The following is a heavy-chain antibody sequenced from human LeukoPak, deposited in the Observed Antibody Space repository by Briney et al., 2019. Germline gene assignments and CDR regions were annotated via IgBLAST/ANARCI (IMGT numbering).Heavy chain of an antibody. Sequence: GGSLRLSCAASGFTFSSYEMIWVRQAPGKGLEWVSYISSSGNTIYYADSVKGRFTISRDNAKNSLHLQMNSLRAEDTAIYYCAKDHYVSGRYDAFDIWGQGTMVTVSS. CDR2: ISSSGNTI. J-gene: IGHJ3*02. CDR3: AKDHYVSGRYDAFDI. D-gene: IGHD3-10*01. CDR1: GFTFSSYE. V-gene: IGHV3-48*03.